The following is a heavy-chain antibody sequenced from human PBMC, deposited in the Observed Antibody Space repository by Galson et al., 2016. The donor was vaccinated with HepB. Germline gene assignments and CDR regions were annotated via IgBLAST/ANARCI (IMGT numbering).Heavy chain of an antibody. CDR1: GGSISNYY. D-gene: IGHD3-22*01. Sequence: SETLSLTCSVSGGSISNYYWSWIRQSPGKGLEWIGHIFFSGTTNYNPSLKSRVSILVDTSKNHFSLNLTSVTAADTAVYHCARGSYYDSSGGFDYWGQGTLVTVSS. CDR3: ARGSYYDSSGGFDY. V-gene: IGHV4-59*01. CDR2: IFFSGTT. J-gene: IGHJ4*02.